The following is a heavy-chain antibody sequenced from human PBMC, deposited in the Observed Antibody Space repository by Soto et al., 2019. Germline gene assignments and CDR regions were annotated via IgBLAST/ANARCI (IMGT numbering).Heavy chain of an antibody. D-gene: IGHD1-26*01. CDR2: IIPIFGTA. Sequence: QVQLVQSGAEVKKPGSSMKVSCKASGGTFSSYAISWVRQAPGQGLEWMGGIIPIFGTANYAQKFQGRVTITADESTSTAYMELSSLRSEDTAVYYCAGGEEYSGSYLPYAFDIWGQGTMVTVSS. CDR1: GGTFSSYA. J-gene: IGHJ3*02. V-gene: IGHV1-69*01. CDR3: AGGEEYSGSYLPYAFDI.